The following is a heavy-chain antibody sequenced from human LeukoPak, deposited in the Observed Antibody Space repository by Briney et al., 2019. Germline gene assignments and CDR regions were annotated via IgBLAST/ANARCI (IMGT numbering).Heavy chain of an antibody. V-gene: IGHV5-51*01. D-gene: IGHD3-3*01. CDR3: ARRLLRDAFHI. J-gene: IGHJ3*02. Sequence: GESLKISCKASGYTFTTYWIAWVRQMPGKGLEWMGIIHPGDSETRYSPSFQGQVTISADKSISTAYLQCSSLKASDTAMYYCARRLLRDAFHIWGPGTMVTVSS. CDR1: GYTFTTYW. CDR2: IHPGDSET.